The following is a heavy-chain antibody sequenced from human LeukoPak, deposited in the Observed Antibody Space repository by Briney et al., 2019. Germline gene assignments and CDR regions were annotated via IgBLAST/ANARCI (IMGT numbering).Heavy chain of an antibody. J-gene: IGHJ3*02. CDR3: ARDTVTMIVVVMVGDAFDI. CDR1: GYSFTSYG. Sequence: ASVKVSCKASGYSFTSYGINWVRRAPGQGLEWMGWISAYNGNTNYAQKLQGRVTMTTDTSTSTAYMELRSLRSDDTAVYYCARDTVTMIVVVMVGDAFDIWGQGTMVTVSS. D-gene: IGHD3-22*01. V-gene: IGHV1-18*01. CDR2: ISAYNGNT.